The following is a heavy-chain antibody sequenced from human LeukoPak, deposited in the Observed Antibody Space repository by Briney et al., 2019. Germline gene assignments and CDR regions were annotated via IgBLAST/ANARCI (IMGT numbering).Heavy chain of an antibody. D-gene: IGHD6-13*01. J-gene: IGHJ4*02. CDR1: GGSISSSSYY. CDR2: IYYSGST. V-gene: IGHV4-39*07. Sequence: PSETLSLTCTVSGGSISSSSYYWGWIRQPPGKGLEWIGSIYYSGSTYYNPSLKSRVTISIDTSKNQLSLKLSSVTAADTAVYYCILYSGSPKYYFAYWGQGTLVTVSS. CDR3: ILYSGSPKYYFAY.